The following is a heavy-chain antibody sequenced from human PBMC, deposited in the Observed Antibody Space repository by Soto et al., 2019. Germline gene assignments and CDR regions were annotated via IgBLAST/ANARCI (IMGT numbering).Heavy chain of an antibody. V-gene: IGHV4-59*08. J-gene: IGHJ4*02. CDR3: ARTLGYCIISCCYDAQSQFDH. Sequence: SETLSLTCTVSGGSISSYYWSWIRQPPGKGLEWIGYIYYSGSTNYNPSLKSRVTISVDTSKNQFSLKLSSVTAADTAVYYCARTLGYCIISCCYDAQSQFDHWGQGTLVPVSA. D-gene: IGHD2-2*01. CDR1: GGSISSYY. CDR2: IYYSGST.